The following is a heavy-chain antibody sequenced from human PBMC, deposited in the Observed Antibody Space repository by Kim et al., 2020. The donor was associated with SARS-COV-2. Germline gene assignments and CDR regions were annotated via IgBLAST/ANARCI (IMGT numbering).Heavy chain of an antibody. Sequence: YNPSLKSRVTISVDTSKNQFSLKLSSVTAADTAVYYCARVPVRYSSYFDYWGQGTLVTVSS. CDR3: ARVPVRYSSYFDY. D-gene: IGHD3-9*01. J-gene: IGHJ4*02. V-gene: IGHV4-59*01.